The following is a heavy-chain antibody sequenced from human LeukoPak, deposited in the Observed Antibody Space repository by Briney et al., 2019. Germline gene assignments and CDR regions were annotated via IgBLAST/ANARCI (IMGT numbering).Heavy chain of an antibody. CDR1: GDSINSLDL. J-gene: IGHJ4*02. CDR2: MYLSGTT. D-gene: IGHD3-22*01. CDR3: AGLVGRYSSGLYYYYFDY. V-gene: IGHV4-4*02. Sequence: PSETLSLACTVSGDSINSLDLWSWVRQPPGKGLEWIGEMYLSGTTHSNPSVKSRVTISIDKSKNQFFLNLSSVTAADTAVYYCAGLVGRYSSGLYYYYFDYWGQGTLVTVSS.